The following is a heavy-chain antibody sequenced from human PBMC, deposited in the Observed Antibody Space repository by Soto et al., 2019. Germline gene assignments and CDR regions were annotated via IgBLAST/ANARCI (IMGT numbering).Heavy chain of an antibody. V-gene: IGHV3-23*01. CDR1: GFSFSSYA. J-gene: IGHJ4*02. D-gene: IGHD4-17*01. CDR3: AKESMPEHYGDTLFDH. CDR2: FSAGGRA. Sequence: GGSLRLSCEASGFSFSSYALSWVHQAPGKGLEWVSTFSAGGRAYYADSVKGRFTIAKDFSKNTLHLQTNSLRAEDTAVYYCAKESMPEHYGDTLFDHWGQGTRVTVSS.